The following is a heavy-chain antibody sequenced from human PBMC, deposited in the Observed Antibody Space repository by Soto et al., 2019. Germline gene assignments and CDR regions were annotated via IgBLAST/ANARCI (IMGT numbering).Heavy chain of an antibody. CDR3: ARGHYYYGMDV. V-gene: IGHV4-30-2*01. Sequence: SETLSLTCTVFNGSVSSGTYSWSWVRQPPGKGLEWIGYIYYSGTTYYTPSLKSRHTMSMDRANDHFSLNLTSVTAADTAVYFCARGHYYYGMDVWGQGITVTVSS. J-gene: IGHJ6*02. CDR1: NGSVSSGTYS. CDR2: IYYSGTT.